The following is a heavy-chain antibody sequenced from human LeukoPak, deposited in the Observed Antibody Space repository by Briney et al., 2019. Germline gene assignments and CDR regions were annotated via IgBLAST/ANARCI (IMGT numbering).Heavy chain of an antibody. D-gene: IGHD6-13*01. CDR3: ARESLGIAAAGTWDY. Sequence: SGGSLRLSCAASGFTFDDYGMSWVRQAPGKGLEWVSGINWNGGSTGYADSVKSRFTISRDNAKNSLYLQMNSLRAEDTALYYCARESLGIAAAGTWDYWGQGTLVTVSS. J-gene: IGHJ4*02. CDR1: GFTFDDYG. V-gene: IGHV3-20*04. CDR2: INWNGGST.